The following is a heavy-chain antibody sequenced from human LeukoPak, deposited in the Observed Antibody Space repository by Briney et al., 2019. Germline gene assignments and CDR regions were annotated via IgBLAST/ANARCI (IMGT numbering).Heavy chain of an antibody. D-gene: IGHD3-10*02. Sequence: GGSLRLSCAASGFTFSYYNMNWVRQAPGKGLEWVSYISSSGSTIYYADSVKGRFTISRDNAKNSLYLQMNSLRAEDTAVYYCAELGITMIGGVWGKGTTVTISS. V-gene: IGHV3-48*04. J-gene: IGHJ6*04. CDR1: GFTFSYYN. CDR2: ISSSGSTI. CDR3: AELGITMIGGV.